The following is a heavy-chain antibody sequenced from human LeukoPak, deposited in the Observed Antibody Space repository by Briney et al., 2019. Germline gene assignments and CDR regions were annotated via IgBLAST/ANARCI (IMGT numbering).Heavy chain of an antibody. J-gene: IGHJ1*01. CDR3: ARGPSEIGGYYPEYFRH. V-gene: IGHV3-30*04. CDR1: GFTFTSYA. CDR2: ISYVGSNK. Sequence: GGSLRLSCAASGFTFTSYAMHWVRPAPGKGRGWVGVISYVGSNKYYADSVKGRFTISRDNAKTTVSLQMNSLRPEDTGVYYCARGPSEIGGYYPEYFRHWGQGTLVTVSS. D-gene: IGHD3-22*01.